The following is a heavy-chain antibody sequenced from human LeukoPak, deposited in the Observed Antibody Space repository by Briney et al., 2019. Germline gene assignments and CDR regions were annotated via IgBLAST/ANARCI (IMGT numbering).Heavy chain of an antibody. CDR1: GGSISSGGYY. V-gene: IGHV4-31*03. J-gene: IGHJ6*04. D-gene: IGHD3-9*01. Sequence: KSSETLSLTRTVSGGSISSGGYYWSWIRQHPGKGLEWIGYIYYSGSTYYNPSLKSRVTISVDTSKNQFSLKLSSVTAADTAVYYCAKDEVRYFDWSHHYYYGMDVWGKGTTVTVSS. CDR2: IYYSGST. CDR3: AKDEVRYFDWSHHYYYGMDV.